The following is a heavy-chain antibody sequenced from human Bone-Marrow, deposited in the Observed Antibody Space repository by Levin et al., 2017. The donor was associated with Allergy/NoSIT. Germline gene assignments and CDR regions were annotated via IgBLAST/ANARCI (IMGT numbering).Heavy chain of an antibody. Sequence: GGSLRLSCAASGFTFSSYGMHWVRQAPGKGLEWVAVIWYDGSNKYYADSVKGRFTISRDNSKNTLYLQMNSLRAEDTAVYYCARGKLYDYVWGSYRYDAFDIWGQGTMVTVSS. CDR1: GFTFSSYG. CDR3: ARGKLYDYVWGSYRYDAFDI. J-gene: IGHJ3*02. CDR2: IWYDGSNK. V-gene: IGHV3-33*01. D-gene: IGHD3-16*02.